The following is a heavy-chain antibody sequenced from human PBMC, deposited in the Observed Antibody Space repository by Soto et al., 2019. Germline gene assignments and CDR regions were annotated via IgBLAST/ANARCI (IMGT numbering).Heavy chain of an antibody. CDR2: ISNDGSNK. V-gene: IGHV3-30*18. CDR1: GFTFSSYG. D-gene: IGHD6-19*01. CDR3: AKEIAVADQFDY. J-gene: IGHJ4*02. Sequence: GGSLRLSCAASGFTFSSYGIHWVRQAPGKGLEWVAVISNDGSNKYYADSVKGRFTISRDNSKNTLYLQMNSLRTEDTAVYYCAKEIAVADQFDYWGQGTLVT.